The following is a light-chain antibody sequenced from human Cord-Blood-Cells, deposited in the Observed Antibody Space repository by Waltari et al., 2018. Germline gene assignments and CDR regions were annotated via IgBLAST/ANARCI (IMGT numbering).Light chain of an antibody. J-gene: IGKJ1*01. V-gene: IGKV3-20*01. CDR3: QQYGSSPA. CDR1: QSVSSSY. CDR2: GAS. Sequence: EIVLTQSPGTLSFSPGESATLSCRASQSVSSSYLAWYQQKPGQAPRLLIYGASSRATGIPDRFSGSVSGTDFTLTISRLEPEDFAVYYCQQYGSSPAFGQGTKVEIK.